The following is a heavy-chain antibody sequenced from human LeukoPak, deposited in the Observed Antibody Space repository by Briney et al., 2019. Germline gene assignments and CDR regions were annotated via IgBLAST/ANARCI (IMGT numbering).Heavy chain of an antibody. J-gene: IGHJ3*02. CDR3: ARRPLLESGVGAFDM. CDR1: GYSFTDYW. Sequence: GESLKISCKGSGYSFTDYWIGWVRQMPGKGLEWMGTVYPADSDTTYSPSFEGRVTISVDKYIKTAYLQWNSLKASDTAMYFCARRPLLESGVGAFDMWGQGARLTVSP. V-gene: IGHV5-51*01. CDR2: VYPADSDT. D-gene: IGHD2-8*01.